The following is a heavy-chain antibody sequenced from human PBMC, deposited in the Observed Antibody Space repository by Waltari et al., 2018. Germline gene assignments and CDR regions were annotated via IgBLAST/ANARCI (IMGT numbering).Heavy chain of an antibody. CDR3: ARGSRDDWFDP. D-gene: IGHD3-10*01. CDR2: IYPSASDT. J-gene: IGHJ5*02. Sequence: QLVQSGAEVIKAGESLKISCKGSGYNFNTYWVAWVRQMPGKGLEWMGIIYPSASDTRDSPSFQGQVTISADKSINTVYLQWSSLEASDTATYYCARGSRDDWFDPWGQGTLVTVSS. V-gene: IGHV5-51*03. CDR1: GYNFNTYW.